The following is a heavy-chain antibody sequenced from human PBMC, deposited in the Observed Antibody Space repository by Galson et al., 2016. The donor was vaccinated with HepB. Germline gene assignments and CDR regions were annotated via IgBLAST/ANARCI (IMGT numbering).Heavy chain of an antibody. CDR3: ARVASYGDYQFDF. V-gene: IGHV7-4-1*02. CDR2: ININTGIA. CDR1: GYTFTTYA. D-gene: IGHD4-17*01. J-gene: IGHJ4*02. Sequence: SVKVSCKASGYTFTTYAMNWVRQAPGQGLVWMGWININTGIATYAQGFRGRFVFSFDTPVSTAYLQISSVKTEDSAVYYCARVASYGDYQFDFWGQGTLVTVSS.